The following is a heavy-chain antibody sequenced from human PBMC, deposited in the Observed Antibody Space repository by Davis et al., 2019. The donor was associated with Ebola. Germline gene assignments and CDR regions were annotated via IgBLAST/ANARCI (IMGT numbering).Heavy chain of an antibody. D-gene: IGHD1-26*01. V-gene: IGHV1-18*01. CDR3: ARTSIVGTTTTAYDI. J-gene: IGHJ3*02. CDR2: HSPSNGNT. Sequence: ASVKVSCKASGDTFHNYRFRWVRQAPGQGLEWMGWHSPSNGNTAYAQILQGRVTLTTDRSTGTAYMELRSLRSDDTAGYVCARTSIVGTTTTAYDIWGQGTMVTVAS. CDR1: GDTFHNYR.